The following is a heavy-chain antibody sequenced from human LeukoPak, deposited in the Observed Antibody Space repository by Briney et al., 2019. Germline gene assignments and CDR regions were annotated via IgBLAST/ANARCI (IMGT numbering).Heavy chain of an antibody. Sequence: PSETLSLTCAVSGGSFSSSNWWSWVRQPPGKGLEWIGERYHSGSTNYNPSLKSRLTISVDKSKNQFYLKLSSVTAADTAVYYCARAARTAMYSYYFDYGGRGTLVTVSS. J-gene: IGHJ4*02. CDR3: ARAARTAMYSYYFDY. D-gene: IGHD5-18*01. CDR2: RYHSGST. CDR1: GGSFSSSNW. V-gene: IGHV4-4*02.